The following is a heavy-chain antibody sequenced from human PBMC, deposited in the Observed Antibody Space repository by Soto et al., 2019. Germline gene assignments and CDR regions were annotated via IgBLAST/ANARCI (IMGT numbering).Heavy chain of an antibody. J-gene: IGHJ5*02. CDR3: ARDLSYYDILTGYPQLGWFDP. CDR1: GGSISSSSYY. CDR2: IYHSGST. Sequence: SETLSLTCTVSGGSISSSSYYWGWIRQPPGKGLEWIGYIYHSGSTYYNPSLKSRVTISVDRSKNQFSLKLSSVTAADTAVYYCARDLSYYDILTGYPQLGWFDPWGQGTLVTVSS. V-gene: IGHV4-39*07. D-gene: IGHD3-9*01.